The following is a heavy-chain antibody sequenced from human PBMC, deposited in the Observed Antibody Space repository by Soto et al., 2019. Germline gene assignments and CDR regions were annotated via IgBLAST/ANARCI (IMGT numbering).Heavy chain of an antibody. CDR3: VRERKYQLLSWYWCDP. D-gene: IGHD2-2*01. Sequence: PPQTLSLTCDISGDSVSSNTAAWSWIRQSPWRGLEWLGGTYYKSKWYNDYAVSVKSRITINPDTSKNQFSLQLNSVTPEDTAVYYCVRERKYQLLSWYWCDPWGQGTVGTVSS. V-gene: IGHV6-1*01. CDR2: TYYKSKWYN. J-gene: IGHJ5*02. CDR1: GDSVSSNTAA.